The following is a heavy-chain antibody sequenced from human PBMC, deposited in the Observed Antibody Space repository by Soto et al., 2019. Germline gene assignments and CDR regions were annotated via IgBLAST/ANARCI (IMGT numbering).Heavy chain of an antibody. CDR1: GLSFSDYE. CDR2: ISSSGGTI. CDR3: ARDAFEIYYKFGLDV. Sequence: GGSLRLSCAASGLSFSDYEMNWVRQTPGKGLEWLSYISSSGGTIKYADSVKGRFTISRDNAKNSLYLQMHSLRADDTAVYYCARDAFEIYYKFGLDVWGQGTPVTVSS. D-gene: IGHD3-10*01. J-gene: IGHJ6*02. V-gene: IGHV3-48*03.